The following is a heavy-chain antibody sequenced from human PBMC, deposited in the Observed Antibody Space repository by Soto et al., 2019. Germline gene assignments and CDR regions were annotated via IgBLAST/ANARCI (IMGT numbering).Heavy chain of an antibody. J-gene: IGHJ6*02. D-gene: IGHD2-2*01. V-gene: IGHV3-21*01. Sequence: PGGSLRLSCAASGFTFRSYAMRWVRQAPGKGLEWVSSISSSSGYIYYADSVKGRFTISRDNAKNSLYLQMNSLRAEDTAVYYCARDQGDIVLVPAADGMDVWGQGTTVTVSS. CDR1: GFTFRSYA. CDR3: ARDQGDIVLVPAADGMDV. CDR2: ISSSSGYI.